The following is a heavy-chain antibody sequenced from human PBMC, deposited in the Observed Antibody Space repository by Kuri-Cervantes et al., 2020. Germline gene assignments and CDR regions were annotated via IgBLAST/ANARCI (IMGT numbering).Heavy chain of an antibody. V-gene: IGHV3-30*03. Sequence: LSLTCAASGFTFSSYGMHWVRQAPGKGLEWVAVISYDGSNKYYADSVKGRFTISRDNSKNTLYLQMNSLRAEDTAVYYCARGGWGSSSWYRGDWFDPWGQGTLVTVSS. CDR3: ARGGWGSSSWYRGDWFDP. J-gene: IGHJ5*02. CDR1: GFTFSSYG. CDR2: ISYDGSNK. D-gene: IGHD6-13*01.